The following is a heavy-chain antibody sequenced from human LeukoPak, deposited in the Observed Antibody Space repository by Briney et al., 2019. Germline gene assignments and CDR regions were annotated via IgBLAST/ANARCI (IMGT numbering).Heavy chain of an antibody. CDR1: GGTFSSYA. D-gene: IGHD3-22*01. J-gene: IGHJ4*02. Sequence: GASVKVSCTASGGTFSSYAISWVRQAPGQGLEWMGWINPNSGDTNYAPKFQGRVTMTRDTSISTAYMELSRLRSDDTAVYYCARYYYDSGGYYNYFDYWGQGTLVTVSS. CDR2: INPNSGDT. V-gene: IGHV1-2*07. CDR3: ARYYYDSGGYYNYFDY.